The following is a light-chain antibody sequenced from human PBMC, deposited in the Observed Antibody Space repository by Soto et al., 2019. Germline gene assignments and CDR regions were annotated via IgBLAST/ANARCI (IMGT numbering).Light chain of an antibody. CDR2: ETS. V-gene: IGKV3-20*01. Sequence: VLTQSXAALSLSKGEXXXXXXXVSQGVWSYVAWYQQKXGQAPRPLIYETSXRANGIPARFSGSGSGTDFALTISRLETEDFTVYYCQQYGSSPGTFCQRTKADIK. J-gene: IGKJ1*01. CDR1: QGVWSY. CDR3: QQYGSSPGT.